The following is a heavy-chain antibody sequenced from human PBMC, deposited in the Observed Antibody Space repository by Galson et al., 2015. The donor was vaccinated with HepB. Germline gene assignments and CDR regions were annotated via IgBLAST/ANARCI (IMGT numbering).Heavy chain of an antibody. D-gene: IGHD6-19*01. CDR2: ISYDGSNK. Sequence: SLRLSCAASGFAFISYAMHWVRQAPGKGLEWVAVISYDGSNKYYADSVKGRFTISRDNAKNSLYLQMNSLRAEDTAVYCCARAGYSSGWRYFDYWGQGTLGTVSS. CDR1: GFAFISYA. V-gene: IGHV3-30*04. CDR3: ARAGYSSGWRYFDY. J-gene: IGHJ4*02.